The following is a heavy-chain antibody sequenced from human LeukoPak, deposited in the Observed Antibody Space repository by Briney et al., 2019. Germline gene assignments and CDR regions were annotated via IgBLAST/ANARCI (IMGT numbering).Heavy chain of an antibody. D-gene: IGHD2-2*02. CDR1: GGSISSSNYY. J-gene: IGHJ4*02. CDR3: ARAHIVPAAIGTLFDY. V-gene: IGHV4-39*07. Sequence: SETLSLTCTVSGGSISSSNYYWGWIRQPPGKGLEWIGSIYYSGSTYYSPSLKSRVTISVDPSKNQFSLKLSSVTAADTDVYYCARAHIVPAAIGTLFDYWGQGTLVTVSS. CDR2: IYYSGST.